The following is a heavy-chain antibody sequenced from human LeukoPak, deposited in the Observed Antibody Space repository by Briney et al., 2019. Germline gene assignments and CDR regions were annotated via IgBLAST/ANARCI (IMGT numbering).Heavy chain of an antibody. CDR3: AREELGRYFDL. CDR2: ISSGSSYI. J-gene: IGHJ2*01. V-gene: IGHV3-21*01. Sequence: GGSLRLSCAVSGFTFSSYRMNWVRQAPGKGLECVSSISSGSSYIHYADSVKGRFTISRDNAKNSLYLQMNSLRAEDTAVYYCAREELGRYFDLWGRGALLTVSS. D-gene: IGHD3-10*01. CDR1: GFTFSSYR.